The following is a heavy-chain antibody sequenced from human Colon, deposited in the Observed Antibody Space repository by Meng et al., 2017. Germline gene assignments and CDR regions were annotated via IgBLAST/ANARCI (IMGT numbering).Heavy chain of an antibody. Sequence: EVQLVESGGGLVQPGGSLKLSCAASGFTFSASAMYWVRQAPGKGLEWVSSISGSGASTYYADSVKGRFTISRENSKNTLYVQMNSLRVEDTAVYYCAKDLGFDDYWGQGTLVTVSS. D-gene: IGHD3-16*01. J-gene: IGHJ4*02. CDR2: ISGSGAST. V-gene: IGHV3-23*04. CDR3: AKDLGFDDY. CDR1: GFTFSASA.